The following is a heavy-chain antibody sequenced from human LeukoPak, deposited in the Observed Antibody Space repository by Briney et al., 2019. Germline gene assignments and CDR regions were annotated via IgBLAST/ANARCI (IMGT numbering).Heavy chain of an antibody. J-gene: IGHJ4*02. Sequence: SGPTLVNPTQTLTLTCTFSGFSLSTSGMCMSWIRQPPGKALEWLARIDWDDDKYYSTSLKTRLTISKDTSKNQVVLTMTNMDPVDTATYYCARVYYYDSSGYYSIDYWGQGTLVTVSS. CDR2: IDWDDDK. CDR1: GFSLSTSGMC. CDR3: ARVYYYDSSGYYSIDY. V-gene: IGHV2-70*11. D-gene: IGHD3-22*01.